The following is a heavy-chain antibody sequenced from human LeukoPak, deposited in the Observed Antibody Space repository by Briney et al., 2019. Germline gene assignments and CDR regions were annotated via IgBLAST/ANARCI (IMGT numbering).Heavy chain of an antibody. V-gene: IGHV4-4*07. J-gene: IGHJ6*02. CDR1: GGSISSYY. CDR2: IYMSGST. D-gene: IGHD4-17*01. Sequence: PSETLSLTCTVSGGSISSYYWSWIRQPAGKGLEWIGRIYMSGSTNYNSSLKSRVNMSVDTSKNQFSLKLSSVTAADTAVYYCARGGDYVGHNYGMDVWGQGTTVTVSS. CDR3: ARGGDYVGHNYGMDV.